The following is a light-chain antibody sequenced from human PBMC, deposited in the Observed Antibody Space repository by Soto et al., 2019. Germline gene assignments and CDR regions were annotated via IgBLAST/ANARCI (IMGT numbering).Light chain of an antibody. V-gene: IGKV3-15*01. CDR2: GAS. J-gene: IGKJ4*01. Sequence: EIVMTQSPATLSVSPGERATLSCRASQSVSGNLAWYQQKTGQAPRLLIYGASTRATGIPARFSGSGSGTELTLTISSRQSEDDAVTYCQQYNNRPPVTFGGGNKVEIK. CDR3: QQYNNRPPVT. CDR1: QSVSGN.